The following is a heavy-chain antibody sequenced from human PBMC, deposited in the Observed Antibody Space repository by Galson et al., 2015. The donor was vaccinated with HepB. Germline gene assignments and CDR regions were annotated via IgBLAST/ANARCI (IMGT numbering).Heavy chain of an antibody. CDR1: GFTFGNAW. V-gene: IGHV3-15*01. Sequence: SLRLSCAASGFTFGNAWMSWVRQAPGKGLEWVGRIKSKTDGGTTDYAAPVKGRFTISRDDSKNTLYLQMNSLKTEDTAVYYCTTRYYDYVWGSVDAFEIWGQGTMVTVSS. D-gene: IGHD3-16*01. CDR2: IKSKTDGGTT. J-gene: IGHJ3*02. CDR3: TTRYYDYVWGSVDAFEI.